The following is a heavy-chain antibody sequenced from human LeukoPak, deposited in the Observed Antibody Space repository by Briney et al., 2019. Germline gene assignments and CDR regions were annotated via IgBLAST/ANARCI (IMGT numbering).Heavy chain of an antibody. V-gene: IGHV3-30*04. CDR1: GFTFTDHS. Sequence: GGSLRLSCVASGFTFTDHSMHWVRQAPGKGLEWVAVLGSNERTIFYADSLKGRFTVSRDNSKNTVYLRMNSLRDEDTAFYYCAREKQAGGTSFDFWGQGSLVSVSS. CDR3: AREKQAGGTSFDF. D-gene: IGHD1-26*01. CDR2: LGSNERTI. J-gene: IGHJ4*02.